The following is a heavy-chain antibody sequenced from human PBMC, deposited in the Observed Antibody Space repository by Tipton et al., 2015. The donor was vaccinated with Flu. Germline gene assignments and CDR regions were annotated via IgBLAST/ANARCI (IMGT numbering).Heavy chain of an antibody. V-gene: IGHV4-61*02. J-gene: IGHJ3*02. Sequence: TLSLTCTVSGGSISSGSYYWSWIRQPAGKGLEWIGRIYTNGSTNYNPSLKSRVTISVDTSKNQFSLKLSSVTAADTAVYYCASPLLGGGAGYDAFDIWGQGTMVTVSS. CDR3: ASPLLGGGAGYDAFDI. CDR1: GGSISSGSYY. D-gene: IGHD3-16*01. CDR2: IYTNGST.